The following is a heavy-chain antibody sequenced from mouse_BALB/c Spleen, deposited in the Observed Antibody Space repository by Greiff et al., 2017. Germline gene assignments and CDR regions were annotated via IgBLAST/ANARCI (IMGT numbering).Heavy chain of an antibody. CDR2: ISSGGST. J-gene: IGHJ3*01. V-gene: IGHV5-6-5*01. Sequence: EVQGVESGGGLVKPGGSLKLSCAASGFTFSSYAMSWVRQTPEKRLEWVASISSGGSTYYPDSVKGRFTISRDNARNILYLQMSSLRSEDTAMYYCARGGYRYDEAYWGQGTLVTVSA. CDR1: GFTFSSYA. D-gene: IGHD2-14*01. CDR3: ARGGYRYDEAY.